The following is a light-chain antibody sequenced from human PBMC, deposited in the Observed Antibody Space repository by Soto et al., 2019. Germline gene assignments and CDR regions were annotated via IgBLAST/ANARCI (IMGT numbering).Light chain of an antibody. CDR2: ENN. CDR1: SSNIGNNY. J-gene: IGLJ1*01. CDR3: GTWDSSLSAYV. V-gene: IGLV1-51*02. Sequence: QSALTQPPSVSAAPGQKVTISCSGSSSNIGNNYVSWYQQLPGTAPKLLIYENNKRPSGIPGRFSGSKSGTSATLSITGLQTGDEADYYCGTWDSSLSAYVFGTGTKVTVL.